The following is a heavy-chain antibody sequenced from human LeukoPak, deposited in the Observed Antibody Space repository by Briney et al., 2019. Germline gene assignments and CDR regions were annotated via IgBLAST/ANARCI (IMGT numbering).Heavy chain of an antibody. CDR1: GFTFSSYG. D-gene: IGHD1-26*01. Sequence: GRSLRLSCAASGFTFSSYGMQWVRQAPGRGLGWVAVIWYDGSKEYYADSVKGRFTVFRDNSKKMLYLQMNSLRAEDTAVYYCGVGSEWDGLYFDYWGHGTLVTVSS. V-gene: IGHV3-33*01. J-gene: IGHJ4*01. CDR3: GVGSEWDGLYFDY. CDR2: IWYDGSKE.